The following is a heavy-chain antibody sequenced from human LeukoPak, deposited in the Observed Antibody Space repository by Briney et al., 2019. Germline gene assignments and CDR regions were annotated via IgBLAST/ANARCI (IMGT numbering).Heavy chain of an antibody. CDR3: ARMGHRRWVQSPDY. CDR2: IYTSGST. V-gene: IGHV4-61*02. D-gene: IGHD5-24*01. Sequence: PSETLSLTCTVSGGSISSGSYYWSWIRQPAGKGLEWIGRIYTSGSTDYNPSLKSRVTISVDTSKNQFSLKLSSVIAADTAVYYCARMGHRRWVQSPDYWGQGTLVTVSS. J-gene: IGHJ4*02. CDR1: GGSISSGSYY.